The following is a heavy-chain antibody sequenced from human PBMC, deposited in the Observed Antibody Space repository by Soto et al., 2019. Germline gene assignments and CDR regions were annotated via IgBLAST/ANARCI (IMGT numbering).Heavy chain of an antibody. V-gene: IGHV3-53*01. CDR3: ARGGPFYDLLTGYFRDNYYFDY. CDR1: GFTLSHNY. Sequence: GVSLRLSCAATGFTLSHNYMNCVRQAPGNELEWVSVRYSDGRTYCADSVKGQFTISRDNSKSTLYLHMNNLRAEDTAVYYCARGGPFYDLLTGYFRDNYYFDYWGQGTLVTVSS. D-gene: IGHD3-9*01. CDR2: RYSDGRT. J-gene: IGHJ4*02.